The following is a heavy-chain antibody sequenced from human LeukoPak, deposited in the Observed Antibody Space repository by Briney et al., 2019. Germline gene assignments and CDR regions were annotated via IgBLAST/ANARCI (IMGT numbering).Heavy chain of an antibody. D-gene: IGHD3-22*01. CDR1: GYSISSGYY. Sequence: PSETLSLTCTVSGYSISSGYYWGWIRQPPGKGLEWSGSIYHSGSTYYNPSLKSRVTISVDTSKNQFSLKLSSVAAADTAVCYCARDSLPYYDSSGYNWFDPWGQGTLVTVSS. J-gene: IGHJ5*02. V-gene: IGHV4-38-2*02. CDR3: ARDSLPYYDSSGYNWFDP. CDR2: IYHSGST.